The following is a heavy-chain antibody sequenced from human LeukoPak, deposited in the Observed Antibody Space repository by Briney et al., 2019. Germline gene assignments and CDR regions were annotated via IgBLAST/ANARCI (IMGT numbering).Heavy chain of an antibody. D-gene: IGHD3-22*01. CDR3: ARGPYSGYYYFDY. V-gene: IGHV3-64*01. CDR1: GFTFSSYA. J-gene: IGHJ4*02. Sequence: PGGSLRLSCAASGFTFSSYAMHWVRQAPGKGREYVSAISSNGGSTYYANSVKGRFTISRDNSKNTLYLQMGSLRAEDMAVYYCARGPYSGYYYFDYWGQGTLVTVSS. CDR2: ISSNGGST.